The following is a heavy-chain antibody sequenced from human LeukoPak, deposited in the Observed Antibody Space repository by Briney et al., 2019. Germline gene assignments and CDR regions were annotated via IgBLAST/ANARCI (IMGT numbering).Heavy chain of an antibody. CDR1: GFTFDDHG. V-gene: IGHV3-20*04. Sequence: PGGSLRLSCAASGFTFDDHGMSWVRQAPGKGLEWVSHINWNGASIGYADSVKGRFTISRDNAKTSLYLQMNSLRAEDTALYYCARHIAAAGTNWFDPWGQETLVTVSS. J-gene: IGHJ5*02. CDR2: INWNGASI. CDR3: ARHIAAAGTNWFDP. D-gene: IGHD6-13*01.